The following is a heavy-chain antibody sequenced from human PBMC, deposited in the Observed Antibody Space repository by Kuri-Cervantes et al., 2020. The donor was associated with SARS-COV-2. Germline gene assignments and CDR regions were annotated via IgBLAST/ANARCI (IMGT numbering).Heavy chain of an antibody. Sequence: GGSLRLSCAASGFTFSSYGMHWVRQAPGKGLEWVAVISYDGSNKYYADSVKGRFTISRDNAKNSLYLQMNSLRAEDTAVYYCARDRGDFWRGSIDYWGQGTLVTVSS. V-gene: IGHV3-30*03. J-gene: IGHJ4*02. CDR3: ARDRGDFWRGSIDY. D-gene: IGHD3-3*01. CDR1: GFTFSSYG. CDR2: ISYDGSNK.